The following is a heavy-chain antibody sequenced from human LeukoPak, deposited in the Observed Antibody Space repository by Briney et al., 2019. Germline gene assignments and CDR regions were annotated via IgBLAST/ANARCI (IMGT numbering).Heavy chain of an antibody. V-gene: IGHV4-59*08. CDR3: ARRRERRRTDRFDYFDY. Sequence: PSETLSLTCTVSGDSISTYYWNWIRQPPGKGLEWIGYIYYSGSTNHNPSLKSRVTISVDTSKNQFSLKLSSVTAADTAVYYCARRRERRRTDRFDYFDYWGQGALVAVSS. CDR2: IYYSGST. CDR1: GDSISTYY. J-gene: IGHJ4*02. D-gene: IGHD1-26*01.